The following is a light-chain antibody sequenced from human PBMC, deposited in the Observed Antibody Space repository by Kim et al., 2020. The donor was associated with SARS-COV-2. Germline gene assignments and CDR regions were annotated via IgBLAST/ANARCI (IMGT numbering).Light chain of an antibody. CDR3: QSADSSGTHHV. Sequence: PGQTARITCSGDALPKQFAYRYQQKPGQAPVVVIYKDKERPLGIPERFSGSASGTTVTLTISGVQAEDEADYYCQSADSSGTHHVFGTGTKVTVL. J-gene: IGLJ1*01. CDR2: KDK. V-gene: IGLV3-25*03. CDR1: ALPKQF.